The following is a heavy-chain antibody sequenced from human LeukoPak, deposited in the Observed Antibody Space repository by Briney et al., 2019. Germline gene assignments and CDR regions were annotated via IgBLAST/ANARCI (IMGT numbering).Heavy chain of an antibody. D-gene: IGHD2-2*01. CDR2: IYHSGST. CDR1: GGSISSGGYS. V-gene: IGHV4-30-2*01. J-gene: IGHJ4*02. Sequence: PSETLSLICAVSGGSISSGGYSWSWIRQPPGKGLEWIGYIYHSGSTYYNPSLKSRVTISVDRSKNQFSLKLSSVTAADTAVYYCARAVICSSTSCYEAKRGSDGYFDYWGQGTLVTVSS. CDR3: ARAVICSSTSCYEAKRGSDGYFDY.